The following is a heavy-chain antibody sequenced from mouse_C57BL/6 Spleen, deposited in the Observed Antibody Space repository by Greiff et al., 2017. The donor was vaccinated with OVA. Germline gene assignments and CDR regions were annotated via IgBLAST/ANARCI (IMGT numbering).Heavy chain of an antibody. V-gene: IGHV2-5*01. D-gene: IGHD2-1*01. CDR1: GFSLTSYG. CDR2: IWRGGST. J-gene: IGHJ1*03. Sequence: VQLQQSGPGLVQPSQSLSITCTVSGFSLTSYGVHWVRQSPGKGLEWLGVIWRGGSTDYNAAFMSRLSITKDDSKSQVFFQMNSLQADDTAIYYCAKGGYGNYRYFDVWGTGTTVTVSS. CDR3: AKGGYGNYRYFDV.